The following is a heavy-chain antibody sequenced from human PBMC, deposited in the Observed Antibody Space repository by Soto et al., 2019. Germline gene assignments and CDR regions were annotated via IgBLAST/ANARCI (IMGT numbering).Heavy chain of an antibody. J-gene: IGHJ6*03. CDR3: ASAGYYRAYYYYYMDV. CDR2: IWYDGSNK. Sequence: PGGSLRLSCAASGFTFSSYGMHWVRQAPGKGLEWVAVIWYDGSNKYYADSVKGRFTISRDNSKNTLYLQMNSLRAEDTAVYYCASAGYYRAYYYYYMDVWGKGTAVTVSS. V-gene: IGHV3-33*01. CDR1: GFTFSSYG. D-gene: IGHD3-10*01.